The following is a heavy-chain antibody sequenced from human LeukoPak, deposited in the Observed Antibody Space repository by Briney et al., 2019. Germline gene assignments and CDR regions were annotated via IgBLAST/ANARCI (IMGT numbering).Heavy chain of an antibody. D-gene: IGHD2-15*01. CDR2: IYYSGST. J-gene: IGHJ4*02. Sequence: SETLSLTCAVYGGSFSGYYWSWIRQPPGKGLEWIGSIYYSGSTYYNPSLKSRVTISVDTSKNQFSLKLSSVTAADTAVYYCARALGCSGGSCYYYFDYWGQGTLVTVSS. CDR3: ARALGCSGGSCYYYFDY. CDR1: GGSFSGYY. V-gene: IGHV4-34*01.